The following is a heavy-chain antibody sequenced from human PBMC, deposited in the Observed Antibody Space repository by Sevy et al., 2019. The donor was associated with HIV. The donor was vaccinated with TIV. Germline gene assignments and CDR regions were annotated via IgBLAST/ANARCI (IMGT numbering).Heavy chain of an antibody. Sequence: GGSLRLSCAASGFSISGYGMHWVRQAPGKGLEWVAVIWYDGTNREYADSVKGRFTISRDNSKNTLYLQMNSLRAGDTAVYYCARDRKDPYYYDSSGYAPYFDYWGQGTLVTVSS. V-gene: IGHV3-33*01. CDR3: ARDRKDPYYYDSSGYAPYFDY. CDR1: GFSISGYG. J-gene: IGHJ4*02. CDR2: IWYDGTNR. D-gene: IGHD3-22*01.